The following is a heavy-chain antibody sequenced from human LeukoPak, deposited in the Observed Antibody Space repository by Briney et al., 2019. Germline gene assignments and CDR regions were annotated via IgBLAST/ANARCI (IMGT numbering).Heavy chain of an antibody. CDR1: GGSINSYY. V-gene: IGHV4-59*01. CDR2: IYYSGSI. D-gene: IGHD3-9*01. CDR3: ARAGPYYHILTGYYSNWFDP. Sequence: SETLSLTCTVSGGSINSYYWSWIRQPPGKGLEWIGYIYYSGSINYNPSLKSRVTISVDTSKNQFALKLSSVTAADTAVYYCARAGPYYHILTGYYSNWFDPWGQGTLVTVSS. J-gene: IGHJ5*02.